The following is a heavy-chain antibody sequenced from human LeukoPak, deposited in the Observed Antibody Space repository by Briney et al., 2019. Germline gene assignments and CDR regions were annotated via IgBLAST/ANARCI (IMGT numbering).Heavy chain of an antibody. CDR2: INPNSGGT. V-gene: IGHV1-2*02. J-gene: IGHJ4*02. CDR1: GYTFTSYG. CDR3: ASNAVGIAVAGEYYFDY. D-gene: IGHD6-19*01. Sequence: GASVKVSCKASGYTFTSYGISWVRQAPGQGLEWMGWINPNSGGTNYAQKFQGRVTMTRDTSISTAYMELSRLRSDDTAVYYCASNAVGIAVAGEYYFDYWGQGTLVTVSS.